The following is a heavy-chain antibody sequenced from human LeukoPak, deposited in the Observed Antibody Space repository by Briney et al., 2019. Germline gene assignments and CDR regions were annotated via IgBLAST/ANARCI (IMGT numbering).Heavy chain of an antibody. CDR1: GGTFSSYA. V-gene: IGHV1-3*01. D-gene: IGHD3-10*01. CDR3: ARGSYGNFDAFDI. J-gene: IGHJ3*02. CDR2: INPGNGNT. Sequence: ASVKVSCKASGGTFSSYAISWVRQAPGQRLEWMGWINPGNGNTKYSQKFQGRVTITRDTSASTAYMDLSRLRSEDTAVYYCARGSYGNFDAFDIWGQGTMVTVSS.